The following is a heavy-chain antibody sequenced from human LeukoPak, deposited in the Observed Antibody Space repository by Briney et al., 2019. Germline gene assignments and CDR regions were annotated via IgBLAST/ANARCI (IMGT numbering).Heavy chain of an antibody. V-gene: IGHV6-1*01. J-gene: IGHJ4*02. Sequence: SQTPSLTCGISGDSVSSNSVAWHWIRQSPSRGLEWLGRTFYRSNWFKDYAVSVRSRITINPDTSKNQFSLQMNSVTPEDTAVYYCARARGDPMVRGVPYIFDHWGQGVLVTVS. CDR3: ARARGDPMVRGVPYIFDH. CDR2: TFYRSNWFK. CDR1: GDSVSSNSVA. D-gene: IGHD3-10*01.